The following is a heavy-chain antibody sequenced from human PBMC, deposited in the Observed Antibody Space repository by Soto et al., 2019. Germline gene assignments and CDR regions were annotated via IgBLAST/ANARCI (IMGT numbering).Heavy chain of an antibody. CDR1: GGTFTSSA. CDR3: ASRTYYVFLSGSRDYYDGMDV. Sequence: GAAGKVCCKASGGTFTSSAISWVRQAPGQGLEWMGGIIPINGTANYAQKLQGRVTMTADESTSTAYMELSSLRSEDTAVYYCASRTYYVFLSGSRDYYDGMDVWTQGTTVTV. CDR2: IIPINGTA. J-gene: IGHJ6*02. V-gene: IGHV1-69*13. D-gene: IGHD3-3*01.